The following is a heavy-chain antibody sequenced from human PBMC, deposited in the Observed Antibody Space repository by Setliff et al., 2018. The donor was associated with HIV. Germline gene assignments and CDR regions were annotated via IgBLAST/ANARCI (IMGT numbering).Heavy chain of an antibody. CDR2: IGPYIDRT. CDR3: ARDYLHVFDI. CDR1: GYAFTSQF. J-gene: IGHJ3*02. V-gene: IGHV1-2*02. Sequence: ASVKVSCKASGYAFTSQFMHWVRRAPGQGLEWMGWIGPYIDRTEYEQNFQGRVTVTRDTSINTAYVELNSLKSDDTAGYYCARDYLHVFDIWGQGTMVTVSS.